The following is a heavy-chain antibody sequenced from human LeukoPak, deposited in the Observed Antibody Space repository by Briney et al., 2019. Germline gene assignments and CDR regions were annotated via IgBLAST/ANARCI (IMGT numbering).Heavy chain of an antibody. CDR1: GFTFDDYD. CDR3: AKDIGRVDTASTYMDV. Sequence: GVSLTLSCAASGFTFDDYDMQWLPQAPGKGREWVSGISWSSFTIGYAVSVKGRFTISRDNAKNSLYLQMNSLRVEDTALYYCAKDIGRVDTASTYMDVWGKGTTVTVSS. D-gene: IGHD5-18*01. CDR2: ISWSSFTI. J-gene: IGHJ6*03. V-gene: IGHV3-9*01.